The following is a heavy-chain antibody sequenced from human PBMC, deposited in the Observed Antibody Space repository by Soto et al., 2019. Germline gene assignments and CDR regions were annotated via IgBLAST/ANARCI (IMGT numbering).Heavy chain of an antibody. J-gene: IGHJ6*04. D-gene: IGHD6-19*01. Sequence: PGGSLRLSLAASGFTFIGSAMHWVRQASGKGLEWVGRIRSKANSYATAYAASVKGRFTISRDESKNTADLQMNSLKTEDTAVYYCIVSGSPPSYCGMDVSGAGTTVTVSS. CDR1: GFTFIGSA. V-gene: IGHV3-73*01. CDR2: IRSKANSYAT. CDR3: IVSGSPPSYCGMDV.